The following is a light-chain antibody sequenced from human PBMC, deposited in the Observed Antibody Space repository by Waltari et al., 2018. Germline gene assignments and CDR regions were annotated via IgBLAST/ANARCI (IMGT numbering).Light chain of an antibody. Sequence: DVVLTQSPLSLPVTFGQPASISCRSSQSLVYSDGNTYMNWFQQRPGQCPRRLIYMVSNRDTGVPDRFSGSGSGTEFTLRISRVEAEDIAGYYCMQGTHCPPVYTFRQGTKLEIK. CDR1: QSLVYSDGNTY. J-gene: IGKJ2*01. CDR3: MQGTHCPPVYT. CDR2: MVS. V-gene: IGKV2-30*01.